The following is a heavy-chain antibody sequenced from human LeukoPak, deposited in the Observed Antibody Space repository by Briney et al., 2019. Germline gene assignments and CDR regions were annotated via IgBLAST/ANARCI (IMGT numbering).Heavy chain of an antibody. CDR1: GFTFSSYA. CDR2: ISGSGGST. D-gene: IGHD6-19*01. Sequence: GGSLRLSCAASGFTFSSYAMSWVRQAPGKGLEWVSAISGSGGSTYCADSVKGRFTISRDNSKNTLYPQMNSLRAEDTAVYYCAKTRSSGWSGFDYWGQGTLVTVSS. J-gene: IGHJ4*02. V-gene: IGHV3-23*01. CDR3: AKTRSSGWSGFDY.